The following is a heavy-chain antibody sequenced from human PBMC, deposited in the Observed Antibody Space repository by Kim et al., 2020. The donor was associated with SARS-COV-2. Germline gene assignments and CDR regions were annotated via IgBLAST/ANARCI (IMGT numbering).Heavy chain of an antibody. CDR3: ATLDSSGYYKEYYFDY. CDR2: FDPEDGAT. Sequence: ASVKVSCKVSGYTLTELSMHWVRQAPRKGLEWMGGFDPEDGATIYAQKFQGRVTMTEDTSTDTAYMELRSLRSEDTAVYYCATLDSSGYYKEYYFDYWGQGTLVTVSS. CDR1: GYTLTELS. D-gene: IGHD3-22*01. J-gene: IGHJ4*02. V-gene: IGHV1-24*01.